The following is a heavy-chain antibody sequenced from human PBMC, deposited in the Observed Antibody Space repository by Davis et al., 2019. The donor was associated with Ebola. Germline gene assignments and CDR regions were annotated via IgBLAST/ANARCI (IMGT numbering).Heavy chain of an antibody. J-gene: IGHJ3*02. CDR3: AKAQECSSTTCYAFDI. Sequence: GESLKISCAASGFTFSVYAMTWVRQAPGKGLAWVSGISVRGDGTSYSDSVKGRFTISRDNSKNTLYLQMNSLRAEDTAVYYCAKAQECSSTTCYAFDIWGQGTVVTVSS. CDR1: GFTFSVYA. CDR2: ISVRGDGT. V-gene: IGHV3-23*01. D-gene: IGHD2-2*01.